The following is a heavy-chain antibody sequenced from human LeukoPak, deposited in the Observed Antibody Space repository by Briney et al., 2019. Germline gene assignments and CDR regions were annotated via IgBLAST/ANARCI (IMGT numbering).Heavy chain of an antibody. CDR3: ARAIPAQRVVAAIPQGGGRFDP. J-gene: IGHJ5*02. Sequence: SETLSLTCTVSGGSINSYYWSWIRQPPGKGLEWIGYIYYSGSTNYNPPLKSRVTISVHTSKNQFSLKLSSVTAADTAVYYCARAIPAQRVVAAIPQGGGRFDPWGQGTLVTVSS. D-gene: IGHD2-15*01. CDR2: IYYSGST. CDR1: GGSINSYY. V-gene: IGHV4-59*01.